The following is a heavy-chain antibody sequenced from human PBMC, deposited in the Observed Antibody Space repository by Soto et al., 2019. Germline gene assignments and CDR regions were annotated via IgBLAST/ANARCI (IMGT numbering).Heavy chain of an antibody. CDR2: INPSGGST. J-gene: IGHJ6*02. V-gene: IGHV1-46*03. CDR3: ASSGDLLLWFGESDYYYGMDV. CDR1: GYTFTSYY. Sequence: GASVKVSCKASGYTFTSYYRHWVRQAPGQRLKRMGIINPSGGSTSYAQKFQGRVTMTRDTSTSTVYMELSSLRSEDTAVYFCASSGDLLLWFGESDYYYGMDVWGQGTTVTVSS. D-gene: IGHD3-10*01.